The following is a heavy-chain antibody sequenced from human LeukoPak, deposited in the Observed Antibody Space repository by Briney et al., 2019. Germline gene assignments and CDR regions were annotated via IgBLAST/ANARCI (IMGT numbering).Heavy chain of an antibody. D-gene: IGHD3-10*01. J-gene: IGHJ4*02. Sequence: SETLSLTCTVSGGSISSYYWSWIRQPPEKGLEWIGEINHSGSTNYNPSLKSRVTISVDTSKNQFSLKLSSVTAADTAVYYCARLGYGSGSYYNIKDYWGQGTLVTVSS. CDR2: INHSGST. CDR3: ARLGYGSGSYYNIKDY. V-gene: IGHV4-34*01. CDR1: GGSISSYY.